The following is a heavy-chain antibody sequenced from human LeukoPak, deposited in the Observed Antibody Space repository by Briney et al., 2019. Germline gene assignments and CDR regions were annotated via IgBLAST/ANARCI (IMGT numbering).Heavy chain of an antibody. CDR2: IYHSGST. D-gene: IGHD1-26*01. V-gene: IGHV4-38-2*01. Sequence: PSETLSLTCAVSAYSISGGYYWGWIRQPPGKGLEWIGSIYHSGSTYYNPSLKSRVTISLDTSKNHFSLKLSSVTAADTAFYYCARSPKVGTIHSFDYWGRGTLVTVSS. CDR3: ARSPKVGTIHSFDY. J-gene: IGHJ4*02. CDR1: AYSISGGYY.